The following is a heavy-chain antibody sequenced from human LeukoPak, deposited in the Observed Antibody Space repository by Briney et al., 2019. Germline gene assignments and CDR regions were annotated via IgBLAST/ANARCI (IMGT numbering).Heavy chain of an antibody. J-gene: IGHJ4*02. D-gene: IGHD2-15*01. CDR3: ARVSGGGNYLDY. V-gene: IGHV4-31*03. Sequence: SETLSLTCTVSGGSISSGAYYWTWIRQHPGNGLEWIGYIYYSGNTYYNPSLKSRITISVDTSKNQFSLKLSSVTAADTAVYYCARVSGGGNYLDYWGQGTLVTVSS. CDR1: GGSISSGAYY. CDR2: IYYSGNT.